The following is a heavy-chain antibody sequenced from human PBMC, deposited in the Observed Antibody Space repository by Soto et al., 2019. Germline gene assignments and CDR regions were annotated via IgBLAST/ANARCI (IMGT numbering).Heavy chain of an antibody. Sequence: QVQLVESGGGVVQPGRSLRLSCAASGFTFSSYAMHWVRRAPGKGLEWMAVMSYDGSNKYYADSVKGRFTISRDNSKNTLYLQMNSLRPEDMALYYCARYGGAYWGQGTLVIVSS. J-gene: IGHJ4*02. V-gene: IGHV3-30-3*01. CDR3: ARYGGAY. CDR1: GFTFSSYA. CDR2: MSYDGSNK. D-gene: IGHD3-16*01.